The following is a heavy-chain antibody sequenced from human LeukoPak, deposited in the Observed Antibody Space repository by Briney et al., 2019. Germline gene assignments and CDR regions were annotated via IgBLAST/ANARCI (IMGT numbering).Heavy chain of an antibody. CDR1: GYTFTSYD. V-gene: IGHV1-8*01. CDR2: MNPNRGNT. J-gene: IGHJ5*02. D-gene: IGHD6-6*01. CDR3: ARGPALVGHSSSSEGSDP. Sequence: ASVKVSCKASGYTFTSYDINWVRQATGQGLEWMGWMNPNRGNTGYAQKFQGRVTMTRNTSISTAYMELSSLRSEDTAVYYCARGPALVGHSSSSEGSDPWGQGTLVTVSS.